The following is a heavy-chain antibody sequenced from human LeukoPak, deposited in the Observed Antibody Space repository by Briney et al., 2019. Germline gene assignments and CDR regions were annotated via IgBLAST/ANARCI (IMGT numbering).Heavy chain of an antibody. CDR3: ARAVGGDNDL. Sequence: GGSLILSCAASGFTFSSYGMNWVRQAPGKGLEWVSSITSTSSYINYVDSVKGRFTISRDNAKNSVFLQMNSLRAEDTAVYYCARAVGGDNDLWGQGTLVTVSS. CDR2: ITSTSSYI. V-gene: IGHV3-21*01. J-gene: IGHJ4*02. D-gene: IGHD4-17*01. CDR1: GFTFSSYG.